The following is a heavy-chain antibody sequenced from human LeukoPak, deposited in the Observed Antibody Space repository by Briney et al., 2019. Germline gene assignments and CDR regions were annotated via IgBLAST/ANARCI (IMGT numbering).Heavy chain of an antibody. CDR1: GSTFSSYA. CDR2: ISYDGGNK. J-gene: IGHJ6*03. V-gene: IGHV3-30*04. Sequence: GGSLRLSCAASGSTFSSYAMHWVRQAPGKGLEWVAVISYDGGNKYYADSVKGRFTISRDNSKNTLYLQMNSLRAEDTAVYYCARATRTGHYYYMDVWGKGTTVTVSS. CDR3: ARATRTGHYYYMDV.